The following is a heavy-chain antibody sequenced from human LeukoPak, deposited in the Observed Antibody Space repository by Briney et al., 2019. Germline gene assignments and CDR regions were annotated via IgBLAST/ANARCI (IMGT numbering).Heavy chain of an antibody. D-gene: IGHD6-13*01. CDR2: IYSGGST. CDR1: GFTVSSNY. CDR3: ARGAYIAAAGTLGY. J-gene: IGHJ4*02. Sequence: GGSLRLSCAASGFTVSSNYMSWVRQAPGKGLXXXSVIYSGGSTYYADSVKGRFTISRDNSKNTLYLQMNSLRAEDTAVYYCARGAYIAAAGTLGYWGQGTLVTVSS. V-gene: IGHV3-53*01.